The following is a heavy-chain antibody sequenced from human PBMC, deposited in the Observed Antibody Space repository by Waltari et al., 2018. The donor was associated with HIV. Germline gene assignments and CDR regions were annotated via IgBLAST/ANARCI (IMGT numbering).Heavy chain of an antibody. CDR3: VREWYDSSGFWYFDL. V-gene: IGHV3-72*01. CDR1: GFSFSGHY. D-gene: IGHD3-22*01. J-gene: IGHJ2*01. Sequence: GFSFSGHYMVWVRQTPGKGLEWLGRIRNKVNSYTTDYAASVRGRFTISRDETSLFLRMDGLKTEDTAVYYCVREWYDSSGFWYFDLWGRGTLVTVSS. CDR2: IRNKVNSYTT.